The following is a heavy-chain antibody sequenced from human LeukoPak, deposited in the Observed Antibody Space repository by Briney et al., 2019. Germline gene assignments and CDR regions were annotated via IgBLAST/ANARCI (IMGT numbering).Heavy chain of an antibody. CDR2: INHSGST. CDR3: ASPRSSGSSSSEGLGYYYGMDV. D-gene: IGHD6-6*01. V-gene: IGHV4-34*01. Sequence: PSETLSLTCAVYGGSFSGYYWSWIRQPPGKGLEWIGEINHSGSTNYNPSLKSRVTISVDTSKNQFSLKLSSVTAADTAVYYCASPRSSGSSSSEGLGYYYGMDVWGQGTTVTVSS. J-gene: IGHJ6*02. CDR1: GGSFSGYY.